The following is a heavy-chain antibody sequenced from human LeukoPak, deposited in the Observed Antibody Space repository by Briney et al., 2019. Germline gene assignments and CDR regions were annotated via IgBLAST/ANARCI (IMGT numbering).Heavy chain of an antibody. V-gene: IGHV4-39*07. CDR1: GGSISSSPYY. Sequence: SETLSLTCTVSGGSISSSPYYWGWIRQPPGKGLEWIGSIYYSGTTHYNPSLESRVTISVDTSKNQFSLKLSSVTAADTAVYYCARASPFHDFWSGYYMDVWGKGTTVTVSS. CDR3: ARASPFHDFWSGYYMDV. J-gene: IGHJ6*03. CDR2: IYYSGTT. D-gene: IGHD3-3*01.